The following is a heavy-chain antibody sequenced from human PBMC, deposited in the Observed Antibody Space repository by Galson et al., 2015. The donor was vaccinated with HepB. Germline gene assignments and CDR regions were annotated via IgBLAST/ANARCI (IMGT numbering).Heavy chain of an antibody. CDR3: ARGGYSYGKVDY. CDR1: GYTFSRYG. J-gene: IGHJ4*02. Sequence: SVKVSCKASGYTFSRYGISWVRQAPGQGLEWMGWISGDNANTNYAQKLQGRVTMTTDTSTSTAYMELTSLRSDDTAVYYCARGGYSYGKVDYWGQGTLVTVSS. V-gene: IGHV1-18*01. CDR2: ISGDNANT. D-gene: IGHD5-18*01.